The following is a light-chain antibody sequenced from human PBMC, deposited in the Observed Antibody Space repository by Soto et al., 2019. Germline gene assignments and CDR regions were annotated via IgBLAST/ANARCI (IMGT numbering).Light chain of an antibody. CDR3: ETWDSNTRV. CDR2: LEGSGNY. V-gene: IGLV4-60*03. J-gene: IGLJ3*02. Sequence: QSVLTQSSSASASLGSSVKLTCTLSSGHSSYIIAWHQQQPGKAPRYLMKLEGSGNYNKGSGVPDRFSGSSSGADRYLSISTLQSEDEADYYCETWDSNTRVFGGGTKVTVL. CDR1: SGHSSYI.